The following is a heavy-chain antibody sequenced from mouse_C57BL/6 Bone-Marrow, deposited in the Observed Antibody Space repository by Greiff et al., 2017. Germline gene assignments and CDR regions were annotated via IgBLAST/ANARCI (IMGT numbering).Heavy chain of an antibody. CDR3: ARRLRRSYAMDY. CDR1: GYTFTSYG. V-gene: IGHV1-81*01. CDR2: IYPRSGNT. J-gene: IGHJ4*01. Sequence: QVQLQQSGAELARPGASVKLSCKASGYTFTSYGISWVKQRTGQGLEWIGEIYPRSGNTYYNEKFKGKATLTADTSSSTAYMELRSLTSEDSAVYFCARRLRRSYAMDYWGQGTSVTVSS. D-gene: IGHD2-4*01.